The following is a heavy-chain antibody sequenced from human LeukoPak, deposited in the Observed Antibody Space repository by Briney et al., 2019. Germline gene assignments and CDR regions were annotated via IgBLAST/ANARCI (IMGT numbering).Heavy chain of an antibody. CDR1: GGSISSYY. CDR2: IYYSGST. CDR3: ARTTEGYCSSASCFGFSYSYYMDV. J-gene: IGHJ6*03. V-gene: IGHV4-59*01. Sequence: SETLSLTCTVSGGSISSYYWSWIRQPPGKGLEWIGYIYYSGSTNYNPSLKSRVTISVDTSKNQFSLRLSSVIAADTAVYYCARTTEGYCSSASCFGFSYSYYMDVWGKGTTVTISS. D-gene: IGHD2-2*01.